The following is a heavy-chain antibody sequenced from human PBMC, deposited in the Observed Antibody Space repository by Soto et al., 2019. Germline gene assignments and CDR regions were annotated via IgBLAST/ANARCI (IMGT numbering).Heavy chain of an antibody. Sequence: EVQLVESGGGVVRPGGSLRLSCAASGFTFEDHGMTWVRQVPGKGLEWVAEINWSGSSTRYADSVKGRFTISRDNAKNSLYLQMNSLRAEDTALYFCARDGGVAVAVDASDIWGQGTMVTVSS. V-gene: IGHV3-20*04. CDR2: INWSGSST. CDR1: GFTFEDHG. D-gene: IGHD6-19*01. J-gene: IGHJ3*02. CDR3: ARDGGVAVAVDASDI.